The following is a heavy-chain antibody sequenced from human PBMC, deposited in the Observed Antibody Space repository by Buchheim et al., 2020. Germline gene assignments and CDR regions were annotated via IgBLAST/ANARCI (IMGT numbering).Heavy chain of an antibody. Sequence: QVQLVQSGAEVKKPGASVKVSCKASGYTFTSYDINWVRQATGQGLEWMGWMNPNSGNTGYAQKFQGRVTMTRNTSISTAYMELSSLRSEDTAVYYCARVVRPTSYYYDSSGPQGGIWFQHWGQGTL. J-gene: IGHJ1*01. CDR2: MNPNSGNT. CDR1: GYTFTSYD. V-gene: IGHV1-8*01. D-gene: IGHD3-22*01. CDR3: ARVVRPTSYYYDSSGPQGGIWFQH.